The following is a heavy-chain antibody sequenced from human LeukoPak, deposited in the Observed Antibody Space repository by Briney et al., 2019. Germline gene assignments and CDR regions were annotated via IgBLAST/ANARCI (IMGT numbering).Heavy chain of an antibody. V-gene: IGHV4-31*03. CDR2: IYYSGST. D-gene: IGHD4/OR15-4a*01. Sequence: SETLSLTCTVSGGSISSGGYYWSWIRQHPGKGLEWIGYIYYSGSTYYNPSLKSRVTISVDTSKNQLSLKLSSVTAADTAVYYCARVGTDYGASVNWFDPWGQGTLVTVSS. CDR3: ARVGTDYGASVNWFDP. J-gene: IGHJ5*02. CDR1: GGSISSGGYY.